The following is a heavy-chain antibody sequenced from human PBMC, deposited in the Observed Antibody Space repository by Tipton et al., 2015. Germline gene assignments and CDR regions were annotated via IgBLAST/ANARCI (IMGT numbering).Heavy chain of an antibody. CDR3: ARGGYSSSWTPLDQ. CDR1: GFTFSTYA. Sequence: RSLRLSCAASGFTFSTYAMHWVRQAPGKGLEWVATISYDGTYKYYADSLKGRFTISRDNSKNTLYLQLNSLRPEDTALYYCARGGYSSSWTPLDQWGQGTLVTVSS. D-gene: IGHD6-13*01. J-gene: IGHJ4*02. V-gene: IGHV3-30*03. CDR2: ISYDGTYK.